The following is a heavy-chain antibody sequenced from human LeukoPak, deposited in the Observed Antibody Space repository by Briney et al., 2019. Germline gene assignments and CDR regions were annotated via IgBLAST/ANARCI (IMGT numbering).Heavy chain of an antibody. V-gene: IGHV3-33*01. CDR2: IWYDGTNR. CDR1: GFTFSTYG. Sequence: PGGSLRLSCTTSGFTFSTYGVHWVRQAPGKGLEWVAVIWYDGTNRYYADSVKGRFTISRDNSKNTLYLQMNSMRAEDTAVYYCARDQDRAFDIWGQGTMVTVS. J-gene: IGHJ3*02. CDR3: ARDQDRAFDI.